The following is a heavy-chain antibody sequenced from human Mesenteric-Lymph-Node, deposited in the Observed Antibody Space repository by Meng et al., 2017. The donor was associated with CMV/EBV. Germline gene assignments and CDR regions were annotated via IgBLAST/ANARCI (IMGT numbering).Heavy chain of an antibody. V-gene: IGHV4-30-4*08. CDR3: ARVNTPMGAWFFDL. Sequence: VVGAAIDTGDYFWSWIRQPPGKGLEWIGYIYHSGSTYYKPSLESRVSISLSTSKNQLSLRLNSVTAADTAMYYCARVNTPMGAWFFDLWGRGTLVTVS. D-gene: IGHD5-18*01. J-gene: IGHJ2*01. CDR2: IYHSGST. CDR1: GAAIDTGDYF.